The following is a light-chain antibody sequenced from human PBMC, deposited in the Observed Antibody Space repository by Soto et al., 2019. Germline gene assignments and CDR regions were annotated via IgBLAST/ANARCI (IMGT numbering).Light chain of an antibody. J-gene: IGKJ5*01. CDR2: GAS. CDR1: QGISSY. V-gene: IGKV1-8*01. Sequence: AIRMTQSPSSLSASTGDRVTITCRASQGISSYLAWYQQKPGKAPKLLLYGASSLQSGVPSRFSGSGSGTDSTLTISSLQPEDFATYYCLQDYTYPYTFGQGTRLEIK. CDR3: LQDYTYPYT.